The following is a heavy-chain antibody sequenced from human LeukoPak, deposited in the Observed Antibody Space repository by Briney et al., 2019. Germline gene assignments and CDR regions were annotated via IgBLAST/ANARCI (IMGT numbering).Heavy chain of an antibody. CDR3: ARSTGYSGYDPPGYFDY. Sequence: SETLSLTCTVSGGSISSSSYYWGWIRQPPGKGLEWTGSIYYSGSTYYNPSLKSRVTISVDTSKNQFSLKPSSVTAADTAVYYCARSTGYSGYDPPGYFDYWGQGTLVTVSS. D-gene: IGHD5-12*01. J-gene: IGHJ4*02. CDR1: GGSISSSSYY. V-gene: IGHV4-39*07. CDR2: IYYSGST.